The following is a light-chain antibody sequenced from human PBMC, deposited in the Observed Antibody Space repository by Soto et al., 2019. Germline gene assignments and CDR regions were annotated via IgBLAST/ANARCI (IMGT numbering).Light chain of an antibody. V-gene: IGLV1-44*01. CDR3: AAWDDSLNGYV. CDR2: SHN. Sequence: QAVVTQPPSASGTPGQRVTISCSGSSSNIGNNTVNWYQQLPGTAPKLLIYSHNQRPSGVPDRFSGSQSGTSASLAISGLQSEDEADYYCAAWDDSLNGYVFGTGTKLTVL. J-gene: IGLJ1*01. CDR1: SSNIGNNT.